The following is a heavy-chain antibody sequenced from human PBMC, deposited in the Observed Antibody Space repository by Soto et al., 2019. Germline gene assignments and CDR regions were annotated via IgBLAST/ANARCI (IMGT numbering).Heavy chain of an antibody. CDR1: GGSISTYY. Sequence: QVQLQELGPGLVKPSETLSLTCTVSGGSISTYYWSWIRQPAGKGVEWIGRIYASGGTNYNPSLKSRVTLSVETSKNQFSLKLTSVTAADTAVYYCAIDGTGGNYYGMDVWGQGTTVTVSS. V-gene: IGHV4-4*07. J-gene: IGHJ6*02. D-gene: IGHD2-8*02. CDR3: AIDGTGGNYYGMDV. CDR2: IYASGGT.